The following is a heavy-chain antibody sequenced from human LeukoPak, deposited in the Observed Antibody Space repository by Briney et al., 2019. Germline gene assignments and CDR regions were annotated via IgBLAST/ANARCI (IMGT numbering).Heavy chain of an antibody. D-gene: IGHD5-18*01. V-gene: IGHV3-7*03. Sequence: GGSLRLSCAASGFTFSSYWMSWVRQAPGKGLEWVANIKQDGSEKYYVDSVKGRFTIYRDNAKNSLYLQMNSLRAEDTAVYYCAKGNGYSYGRYYFDYWGQGTLVTVSS. J-gene: IGHJ4*02. CDR3: AKGNGYSYGRYYFDY. CDR2: IKQDGSEK. CDR1: GFTFSSYW.